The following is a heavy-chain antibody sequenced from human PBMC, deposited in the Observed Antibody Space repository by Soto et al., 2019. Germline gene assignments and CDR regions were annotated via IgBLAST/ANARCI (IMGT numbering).Heavy chain of an antibody. CDR2: MNPNSGDT. CDR3: ARGELLWFGELLR. CDR1: GYTFTSYE. Sequence: QVQLVQSGAEVMKPGASLKVSCKAYGYTFTSYEINWVRQATGQEFGWVGWMNPNSGDTGYAQNCQGRVTMTRNTSISTAYMELSSLRSEDTAVYYCARGELLWFGELLRWGQGTLVTVSS. J-gene: IGHJ4*02. V-gene: IGHV1-8*01. D-gene: IGHD3-10*01.